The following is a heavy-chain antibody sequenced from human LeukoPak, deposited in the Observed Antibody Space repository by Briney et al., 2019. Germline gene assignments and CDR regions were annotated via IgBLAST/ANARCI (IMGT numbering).Heavy chain of an antibody. D-gene: IGHD6-13*01. Sequence: PGGSLRLSCAASGFNFSFYGMQWVRQAPGKGLEWVAVIWYDASKTYYADSVKGRFTISRDNSKNTLYLQMNSLTVEDTALYYCVRDDRWYKVDYWGQGTLVTVSS. CDR3: VRDDRWYKVDY. V-gene: IGHV3-33*01. CDR2: IWYDASKT. J-gene: IGHJ4*02. CDR1: GFNFSFYG.